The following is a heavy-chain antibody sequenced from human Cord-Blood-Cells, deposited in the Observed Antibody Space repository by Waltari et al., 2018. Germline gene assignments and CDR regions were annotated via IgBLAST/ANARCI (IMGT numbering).Heavy chain of an antibody. CDR2: IRGSGART. D-gene: IGHD6-25*01. CDR3: AKERGYSSAYYFDY. CDR1: GFTFSSYA. J-gene: IGHJ4*02. V-gene: IGHV3-23*04. Sequence: EVQLVESGGGLVQPGGSLRLSCAASGFTFSSYAMSWVRQAPGKGLGWASAIRGSGARTNYADSVKGRFTISRDNSKTTLYLQMNSLRAEDTAVYYCAKERGYSSAYYFDYWGQGTLVTVSS.